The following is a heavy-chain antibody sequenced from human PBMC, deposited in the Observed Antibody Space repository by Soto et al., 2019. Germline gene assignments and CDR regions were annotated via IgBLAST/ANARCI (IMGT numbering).Heavy chain of an antibody. CDR3: ARDGPGYDFWSGYSQTHYYYYGMDV. J-gene: IGHJ6*02. D-gene: IGHD3-3*01. CDR1: GFTFSSYA. V-gene: IGHV3-30-3*01. Sequence: GGSLRLSCAASGFTFSSYAMHWVRQAPGKGLEWVAVISYDGSNKYYADSVKGRFTISRDNSKNTLYLQMNSLRAEDTAVYYCARDGPGYDFWSGYSQTHYYYYGMDVWGQGTTVTVSS. CDR2: ISYDGSNK.